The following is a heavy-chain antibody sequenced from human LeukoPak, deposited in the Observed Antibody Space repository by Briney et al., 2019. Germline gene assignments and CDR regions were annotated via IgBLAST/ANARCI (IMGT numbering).Heavy chain of an antibody. CDR3: ARAYSRSRFDY. D-gene: IGHD6-6*01. CDR1: GYNFTNYW. J-gene: IGHJ4*02. Sequence: GESLRISCKGSGYNFTNYWTSWVRQMPGKGPEWMGTIDPSDSYNNYSPSFQGHVTISADKSISAAYLQWSSLKASDTAMYYCARAYSRSRFDYWGQGTLVTVSS. V-gene: IGHV5-10-1*01. CDR2: IDPSDSYN.